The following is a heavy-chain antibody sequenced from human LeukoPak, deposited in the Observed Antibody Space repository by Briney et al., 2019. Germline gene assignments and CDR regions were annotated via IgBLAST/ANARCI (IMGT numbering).Heavy chain of an antibody. D-gene: IGHD1-26*01. CDR1: GGSISGYY. Sequence: ASETLSHTCTVPGGSISGYYWSWIRQPPGKGLEWIGYIYYSGSTNYNPSLKSRVTISVDTSKNQFSLKLSSVTAADTAVYYCARGEWDLLFDYWGQGTLVTVSS. CDR3: ARGEWDLLFDY. CDR2: IYYSGST. J-gene: IGHJ4*02. V-gene: IGHV4-59*01.